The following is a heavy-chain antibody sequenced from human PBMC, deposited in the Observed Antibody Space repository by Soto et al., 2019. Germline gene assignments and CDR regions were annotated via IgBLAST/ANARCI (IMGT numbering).Heavy chain of an antibody. CDR3: ASSKRPTVLVDY. J-gene: IGHJ4*02. V-gene: IGHV4-4*02. CDR2: IYHSGTI. CDR1: GDSINSSNW. D-gene: IGHD2-8*02. Sequence: SETLSLTCAVSGDSINSSNWWSWVRQPPGKGLEWIGEIYHSGTINYNPSLKSRISISLDKSKNQFSLKLNSVTAADTAVYFCASSKRPTVLVDYWGQGALVTVS.